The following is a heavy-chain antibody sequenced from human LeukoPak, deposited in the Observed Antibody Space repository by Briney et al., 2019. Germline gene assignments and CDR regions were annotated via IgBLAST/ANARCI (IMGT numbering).Heavy chain of an antibody. CDR2: ISDSGTTI. CDR1: GFIFSSYE. Sequence: GGSLRLSCAASGFIFSSYEMNWVRQAPGKGREWVSYISDSGTTIYYADSVKGRFTISRDNAKNSLYLQMNSLRAEDTAVYYCARSPHYMDVWGKGTTVTVSS. CDR3: ARSPHYMDV. V-gene: IGHV3-48*03. J-gene: IGHJ6*03.